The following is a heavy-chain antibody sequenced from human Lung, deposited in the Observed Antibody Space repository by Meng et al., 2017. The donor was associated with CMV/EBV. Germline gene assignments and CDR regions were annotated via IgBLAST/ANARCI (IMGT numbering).Heavy chain of an antibody. CDR1: GESFSGYY. CDR2: INHSGST. CDR3: ARIKLRPPMGVIVRRGFIVDY. Sequence: QVQLQQWGAGLLKHSETRSLTCAVYGESFSGYYWSWIRQPPGKGLEWIGEINHSGSTNNSPSLKSRVIISVDTSKNQFSLKLSSVIAADTAVYYCARIKLRPPMGVIVRRGFIVDYWGQGTLVTVSS. J-gene: IGHJ4*02. D-gene: IGHD2/OR15-2a*01. V-gene: IGHV4-34*01.